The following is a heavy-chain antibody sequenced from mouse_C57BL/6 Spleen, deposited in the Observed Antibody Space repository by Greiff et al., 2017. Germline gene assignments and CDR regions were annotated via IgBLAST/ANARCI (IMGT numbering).Heavy chain of an antibody. Sequence: QVQLQQSGPELVKPGASVKISCKASGYAFSSSWMNWVKQRPGKGLEWIGRINPGDGDTNYNGKFKGKATLTADKSSSTAYMQLSSLTSEDSAVYFCAREATVDYFDYWGQGTTLTVSS. D-gene: IGHD1-1*01. J-gene: IGHJ2*01. CDR3: AREATVDYFDY. V-gene: IGHV1-82*01. CDR2: INPGDGDT. CDR1: GYAFSSSW.